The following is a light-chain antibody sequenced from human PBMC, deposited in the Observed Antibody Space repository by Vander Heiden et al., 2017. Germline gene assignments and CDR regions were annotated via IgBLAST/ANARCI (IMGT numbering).Light chain of an antibody. J-gene: IGLJ1*01. CDR1: SRDVGGYTY. CDR3: SSYTSSSTPDV. V-gene: IGLV2-14*01. Sequence: QSALTQPASVSGSPGQSLAISCTVTSRDVGGYTYVSWYQQPPGKAPKLVLYEFSKRPAGVAHRCSGSKSGNTASLPISGLQAEDEADYYCSSYTSSSTPDVFGTGTKVTVL. CDR2: EFS.